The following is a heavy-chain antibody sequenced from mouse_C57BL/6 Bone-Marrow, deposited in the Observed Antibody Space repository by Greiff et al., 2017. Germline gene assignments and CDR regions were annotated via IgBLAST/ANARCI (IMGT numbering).Heavy chain of an antibody. D-gene: IGHD1-1*01. Sequence: QVQLQQSGAELARPGASVKLSCKASGYTFTSYGISWVKQRTGQGLEWIGEIYPRSGNTYYNEKFKGKATIAADTSSNTAYLLLSSLTSEDTAVYYCARSGLRYYFDYWGQGTTLTVSS. CDR3: ARSGLRYYFDY. J-gene: IGHJ2*01. CDR2: IYPRSGNT. CDR1: GYTFTSYG. V-gene: IGHV1-81*01.